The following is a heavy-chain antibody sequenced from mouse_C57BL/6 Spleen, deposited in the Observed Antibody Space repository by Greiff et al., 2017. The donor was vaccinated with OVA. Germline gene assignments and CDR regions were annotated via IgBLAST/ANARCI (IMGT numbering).Heavy chain of an antibody. J-gene: IGHJ3*01. CDR1: GFTFSDYY. CDR3: ARHEVTTPFAY. CDR2: ISNGGGST. D-gene: IGHD2-2*01. V-gene: IGHV5-12*01. Sequence: EVQGVKSGGGLVQPGGSLKLSCAASGFTFSDYYMYWVRQTPEKRLEWVAYISNGGGSTYYPDTVKGRFTISRDNAKNTLYLQMSRLKSEDTAMYYCARHEVTTPFAYWGQGTLVTVSA.